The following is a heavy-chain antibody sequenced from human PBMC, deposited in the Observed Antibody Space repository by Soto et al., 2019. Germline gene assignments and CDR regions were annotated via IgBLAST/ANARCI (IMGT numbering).Heavy chain of an antibody. CDR3: SKGLYSGYTYYYGMDV. V-gene: IGHV3-30*18. D-gene: IGHD6-25*01. CDR2: IGYDGSNE. J-gene: IGHJ6*02. CDR1: GFTFSSYG. Sequence: GGSLRLSCAASGFTFSSYGMHWVRQAPGKGLEWVAVIGYDGSNEYYADAVKGRVTISRDNSKNTLYLQMNSLRAEDTAVYDCSKGLYSGYTYYYGMDVWGQGTTVTVSS.